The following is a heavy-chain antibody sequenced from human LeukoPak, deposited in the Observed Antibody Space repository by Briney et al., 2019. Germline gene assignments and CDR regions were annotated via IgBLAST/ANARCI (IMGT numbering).Heavy chain of an antibody. CDR2: ISGSGGST. Sequence: GGSLRLSCAASGFTFSGYAMSWVRQVPGKGLEWVSAISGSGGSTYYADSVKGRFTISRDNSKNTLYLQMNSLRAEDTAVYYCAKDPPRVGYYYDSSGYYPKADYWGQGTLVTVSS. V-gene: IGHV3-23*01. D-gene: IGHD3-22*01. CDR3: AKDPPRVGYYYDSSGYYPKADY. CDR1: GFTFSGYA. J-gene: IGHJ4*02.